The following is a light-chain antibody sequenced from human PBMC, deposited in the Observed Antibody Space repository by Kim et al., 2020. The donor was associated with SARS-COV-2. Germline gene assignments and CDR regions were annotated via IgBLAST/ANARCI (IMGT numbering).Light chain of an antibody. CDR1: SSDVGGYNL. CDR3: CSYAGSSPWV. Sequence: QSALTQPASVSGSPGQSITISCTGTSSDVGGYNLVSWYQQHPGKAPKLMIYEGSKRPSGVSNRFSDSKSGNTASLTISGLQAEDEADYYCCSYAGSSPWVFGGGTKVTVL. J-gene: IGLJ3*02. V-gene: IGLV2-23*01. CDR2: EGS.